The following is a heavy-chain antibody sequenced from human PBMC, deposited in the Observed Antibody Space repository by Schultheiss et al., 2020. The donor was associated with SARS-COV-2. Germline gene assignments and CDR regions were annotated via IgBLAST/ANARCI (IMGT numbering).Heavy chain of an antibody. CDR2: INHSGST. V-gene: IGHV4-39*07. D-gene: IGHD4-17*01. J-gene: IGHJ4*02. Sequence: SQTLSLTCTVSGGSISSSSYYWGWIRQPPGKGLEWIGEINHSGSTNYNPSLKSRVTISVDTSKNQFSLKLTSVTAADTAVYYCAAHDFGDYAFDYWGQGTRVTVSS. CDR1: GGSISSSSYY. CDR3: AAHDFGDYAFDY.